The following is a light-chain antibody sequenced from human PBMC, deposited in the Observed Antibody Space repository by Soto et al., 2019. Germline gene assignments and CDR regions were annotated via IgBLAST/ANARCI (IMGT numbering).Light chain of an antibody. CDR2: GAS. Sequence: EIVLTQSPGTLSLSPGERGTLSCRASQRFGSSNLAWYQQKPGQAPRLLIYGASSRATGIPDRFSGSGSGTEYTLTISNLQAEDFAVYYCQQFNNWPHTFGQGTKVDIK. J-gene: IGKJ2*01. CDR1: QRFGSSN. V-gene: IGKV3D-15*01. CDR3: QQFNNWPHT.